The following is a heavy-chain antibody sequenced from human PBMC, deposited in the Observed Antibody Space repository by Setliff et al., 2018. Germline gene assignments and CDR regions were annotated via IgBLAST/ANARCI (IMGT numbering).Heavy chain of an antibody. Sequence: SETLSLTCTVSDGSLSTYYWSWIRQPPGKGLEFIGYVYYSGTTNYDPSLKSRVTISVDTSKNQFSLKLRSVTAADTAVYYCARTGTYRYFDSWGQGTLVTVSS. CDR2: VYYSGTT. J-gene: IGHJ4*02. V-gene: IGHV4-59*08. CDR1: DGSLSTYY. D-gene: IGHD1-1*01. CDR3: ARTGTYRYFDS.